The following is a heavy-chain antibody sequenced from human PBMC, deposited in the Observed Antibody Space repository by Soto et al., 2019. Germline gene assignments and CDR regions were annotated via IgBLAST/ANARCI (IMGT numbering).Heavy chain of an antibody. CDR1: GDTFTSYG. CDR2: ISVYNGNT. J-gene: IGHJ4*02. D-gene: IGHD3-3*01. V-gene: IGHV1-18*01. Sequence: GASVKVSCKASGDTFTSYGISWVRQAPGQGLEWMGWISVYNGNTNYAQILQGRVTMTTDTSTSTAYMELRSLRSDDTAVYYCARVYDFWSGYSNPFDYWGQGTLVTVSS. CDR3: ARVYDFWSGYSNPFDY.